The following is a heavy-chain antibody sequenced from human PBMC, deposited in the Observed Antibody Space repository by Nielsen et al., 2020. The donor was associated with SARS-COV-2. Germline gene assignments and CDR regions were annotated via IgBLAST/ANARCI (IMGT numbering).Heavy chain of an antibody. J-gene: IGHJ4*02. CDR2: INGNGAPT. Sequence: SLKISCAASGFIFSDYAMAWVRQAPGKGLEWVSLINGNGAPTYYADSVKCRFTISRDNSKNSLFLQLNNLRAEDTAVYYCVYGVLESWGQGTLVIVSS. CDR3: VYGVLES. D-gene: IGHD3-16*01. V-gene: IGHV3-23*01. CDR1: GFIFSDYA.